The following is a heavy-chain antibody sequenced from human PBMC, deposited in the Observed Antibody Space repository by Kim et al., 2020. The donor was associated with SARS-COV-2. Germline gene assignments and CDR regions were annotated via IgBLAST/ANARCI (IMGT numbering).Heavy chain of an antibody. V-gene: IGHV4-59*09. CDR3: ARGIAARSRFDY. Sequence: YHPALKSRVTLSVDTAKNQFSLKLSAVTAADTAVYYCARGIAARSRFDYWGQGTLTTVSS. J-gene: IGHJ4*02. D-gene: IGHD6-6*01.